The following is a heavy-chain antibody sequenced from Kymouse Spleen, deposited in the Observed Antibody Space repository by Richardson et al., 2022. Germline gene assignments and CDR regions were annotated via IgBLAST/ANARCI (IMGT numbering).Heavy chain of an antibody. D-gene: IGHD3-3*01. V-gene: IGHV3-7*01. Sequence: EVQLVESGGGLVQPGGSLRLSCAASGFTFSSYWMSWVRQAPGKGLEWVANIKQDGSEKYYVDSVKGRFTISRDNAKNSLYLQMNSLRAEDTAVYYCAREGLRFLEWPYYYYGMDVWGQGTTVTVSS. J-gene: IGHJ6*02. CDR2: IKQDGSEK. CDR1: GFTFSSYW. CDR3: AREGLRFLEWPYYYYGMDV.